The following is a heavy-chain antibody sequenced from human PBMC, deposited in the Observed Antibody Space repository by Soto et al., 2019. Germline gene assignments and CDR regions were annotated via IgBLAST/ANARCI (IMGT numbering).Heavy chain of an antibody. CDR2: IYYSGST. J-gene: IGHJ4*02. V-gene: IGHV4-30-4*01. D-gene: IGHD6-6*01. Sequence: QVQLQESGPGLVKPSQTLSLTCTVSGGSISSGDYYWSWIRQPPGKGLEWIGYIYYSGSTYYNPYLKSRVTISVDTSTHQFSLKLSSVTAADTAVYSCARMYSSSSDFYYWGQGTLVTVSS. CDR1: GGSISSGDYY. CDR3: ARMYSSSSDFYY.